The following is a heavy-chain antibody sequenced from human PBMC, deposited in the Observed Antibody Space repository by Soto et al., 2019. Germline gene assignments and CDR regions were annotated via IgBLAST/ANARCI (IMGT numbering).Heavy chain of an antibody. V-gene: IGHV2-26*01. D-gene: IGHD4-17*01. Sequence: SGPTLVNPTETLTLTCTVSGFSLSNAKMGVSWIRQPPGKALEWLAHIFSNDEKSYSTSLKSRLTISKDTSKSQVVLTMTNMDPADTATYYCARILPFTVTTYEALDYWGQGTLVTVSS. J-gene: IGHJ4*02. CDR3: ARILPFTVTTYEALDY. CDR1: GFSLSNAKMG. CDR2: IFSNDEK.